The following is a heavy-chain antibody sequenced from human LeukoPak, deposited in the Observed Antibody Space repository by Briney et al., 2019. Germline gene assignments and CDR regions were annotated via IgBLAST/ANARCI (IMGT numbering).Heavy chain of an antibody. D-gene: IGHD3-22*01. CDR3: ARRSGSGYWDYYYGMDV. CDR1: GYSFTSYW. CDR2: IYPGDSDT. J-gene: IGHJ6*02. Sequence: GESLKISCKGSGYSFTSYWIGWVRQMPGKGLEWMGIIYPGDSDTRYSPSFQGQVTISADKSISTAYLQWSSLKASDTAMYYCARRSGSGYWDYYYGMDVWGQGTTVTVSS. V-gene: IGHV5-51*01.